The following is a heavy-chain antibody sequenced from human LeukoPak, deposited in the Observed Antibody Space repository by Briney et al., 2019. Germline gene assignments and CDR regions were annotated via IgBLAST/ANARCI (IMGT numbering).Heavy chain of an antibody. Sequence: SETLSLTCTVSGGSISSSSYYWGWIRQPAGKGLEWIGRIYTSGSTNYNPSLKSRVTMSVDTSKNQFSLKLSSVTAADTAVYYCARGQSSGGSSNWFDPWGQGTLVTVSS. J-gene: IGHJ5*02. CDR2: IYTSGST. CDR3: ARGQSSGGSSNWFDP. V-gene: IGHV4-61*02. CDR1: GGSISSSSYY. D-gene: IGHD2-15*01.